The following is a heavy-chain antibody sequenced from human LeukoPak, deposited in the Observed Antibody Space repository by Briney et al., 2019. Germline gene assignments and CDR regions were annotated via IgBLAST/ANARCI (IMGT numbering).Heavy chain of an antibody. CDR3: ARASITIFGVVIRRNWFDP. Sequence: ASVKVSCKASGGTFSSYAISWVRQAPGQGLEWMGRIIPILGIANYAQKFQGRVTITADKSTSTAYMELRSLRSDDTAVYYCARASITIFGVVIRRNWFDPWGQGTLVTVSS. J-gene: IGHJ5*02. CDR2: IIPILGIA. V-gene: IGHV1-69*04. D-gene: IGHD3-3*01. CDR1: GGTFSSYA.